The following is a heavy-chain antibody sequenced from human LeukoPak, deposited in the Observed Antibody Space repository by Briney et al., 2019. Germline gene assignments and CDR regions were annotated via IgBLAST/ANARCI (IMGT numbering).Heavy chain of an antibody. J-gene: IGHJ4*02. D-gene: IGHD3-22*01. CDR1: GFTFSSYA. CDR3: ARGRIVIAPHDY. Sequence: PGRSLRLSCAASGFTFSSYAMHWVRQAPGKGLEWVAVISYDGSNKYYADSVKSRFTISRDNSKNTLYLQMNSLRAEDTAVYYCARGRIVIAPHDYWGQGTLVTVSS. V-gene: IGHV3-30-3*01. CDR2: ISYDGSNK.